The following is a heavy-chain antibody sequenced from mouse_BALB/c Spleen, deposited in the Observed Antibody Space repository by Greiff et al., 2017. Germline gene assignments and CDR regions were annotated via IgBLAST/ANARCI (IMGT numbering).Heavy chain of an antibody. CDR3: ARDSYGSSYYAMDY. Sequence: VKLVESGPGLVAPSQSLSITCTVSGFSLTSYGVHWVRQPPGKGLEWLGVIWAGGSTNYNSALMSRLSISKDNSKSQVFLKMNSLQTDDTAMYYCARDSYGSSYYAMDYWGQGTSVTVSS. D-gene: IGHD1-1*01. CDR2: IWAGGST. V-gene: IGHV2-9*02. J-gene: IGHJ4*01. CDR1: GFSLTSYG.